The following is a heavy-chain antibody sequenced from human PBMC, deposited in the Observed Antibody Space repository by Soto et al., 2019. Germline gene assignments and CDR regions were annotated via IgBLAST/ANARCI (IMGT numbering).Heavy chain of an antibody. CDR2: ISGSGGRT. D-gene: IGHD5-12*01. V-gene: IGHV3-23*01. CDR3: APSILEDGYNFDY. Sequence: GGSLRLSCAASGFTFSSYAMSWVRQAPGKGLEWVSAISGSGGRTYYADSVKGRLTISRDNSKNTLYLQMNSLRAEDTAVYYCAPSILEDGYNFDYWGQGTLVTVSS. CDR1: GFTFSSYA. J-gene: IGHJ4*02.